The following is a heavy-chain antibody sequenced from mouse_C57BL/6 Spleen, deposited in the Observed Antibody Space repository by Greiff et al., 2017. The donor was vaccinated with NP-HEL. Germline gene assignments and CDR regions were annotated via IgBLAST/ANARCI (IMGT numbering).Heavy chain of an antibody. J-gene: IGHJ2*01. Sequence: VQLQQSGPELVKPGASVKISCKASGYTFTDYYMNWVKQSHGKSLEWIGDINPNNGGTSYNQKLKGKATLTVDKSSSTAYMELRSLTSEDSAVYYCARDDGYTGNYFDYWGQGTTLTVSS. V-gene: IGHV1-26*01. D-gene: IGHD2-3*01. CDR2: INPNNGGT. CDR3: ARDDGYTGNYFDY. CDR1: GYTFTDYY.